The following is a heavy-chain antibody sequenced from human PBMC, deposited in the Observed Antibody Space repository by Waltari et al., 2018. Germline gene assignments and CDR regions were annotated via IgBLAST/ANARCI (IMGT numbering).Heavy chain of an antibody. CDR1: RASVRSPDYD. CDR3: ARDIIYGRDNHFGLGV. D-gene: IGHD3-3*02. CDR2: IFYSGSS. V-gene: IGHV4-61*08. Sequence: QVQLQESGPRLVEPSETVSLTCTVSRASVRSPDYDWTWIRQPPGKGLEWLASIFYSGSSNYNPSLQNRVTISIDTAKNQFSLTLRSVSPADTAVYYCARDIIYGRDNHFGLGVWGQGTTVTVSS. J-gene: IGHJ6*02.